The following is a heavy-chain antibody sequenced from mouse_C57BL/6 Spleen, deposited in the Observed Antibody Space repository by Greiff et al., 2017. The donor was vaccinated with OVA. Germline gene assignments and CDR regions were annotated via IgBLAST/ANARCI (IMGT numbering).Heavy chain of an antibody. CDR3: AGIGDGYYVFAY. CDR2: INPNNGGT. J-gene: IGHJ3*01. V-gene: IGHV1-26*01. CDR1: GYTFTDYY. D-gene: IGHD2-3*01. Sequence: EVQLQQSGPELVKPGASVKISCKASGYTFTDYYMNWVKQSHGKSLEWIGDINPNNGGTNYNQKFKGKATLTVDKSSSTAYMDLRSLTSEVSAVYYCAGIGDGYYVFAYWGQGTLVTVSA.